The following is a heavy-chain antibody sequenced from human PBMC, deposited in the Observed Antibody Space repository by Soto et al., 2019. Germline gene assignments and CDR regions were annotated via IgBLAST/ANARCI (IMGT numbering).Heavy chain of an antibody. V-gene: IGHV1-69*12. CDR2: IIPIFGTA. D-gene: IGHD1-1*01. J-gene: IGHJ6*02. CDR3: ARHVQASGCYYGMVT. CDR1: GGTFSSHA. Sequence: QVQLVQSGAEVKKPGSSVKVSCKASGGTFSSHAISWVRQAPGQGREWMGGIIPIFGTANYAQKFQGRVTITADESTSTASMELSSLSSEDTAVYYGARHVQASGCYYGMVTWGQGPKVAFSS.